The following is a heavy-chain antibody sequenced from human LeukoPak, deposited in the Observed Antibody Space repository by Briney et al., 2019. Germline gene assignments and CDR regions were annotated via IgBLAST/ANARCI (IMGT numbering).Heavy chain of an antibody. V-gene: IGHV1-69*13. Sequence: GASVKVSCRVSGGTFSSYAISWVRQAPGQGLEWMGGIIPIFGTANYAQKFQGRVTITADESTSTAYMELSSLRSEDTAVYYCARDWLDCSGGSCYFVYWGQGTLVTVSS. CDR2: IIPIFGTA. CDR1: GGTFSSYA. D-gene: IGHD2-15*01. J-gene: IGHJ4*02. CDR3: ARDWLDCSGGSCYFVY.